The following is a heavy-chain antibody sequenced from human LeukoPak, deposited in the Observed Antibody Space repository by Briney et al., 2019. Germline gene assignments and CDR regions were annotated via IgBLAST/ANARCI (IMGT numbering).Heavy chain of an antibody. D-gene: IGHD4-23*01. CDR1: GGTFSSYA. Sequence: ASVKVSCKASGGTFSSYAISWVRQAPGQGLEWMGGIIPIFGTANYAQEFQGRVTVTADKSTSTAYMELSSLRSEDTAVYYCARVESYGGLAHDYWGQGTLVTVSS. CDR2: IIPIFGTA. V-gene: IGHV1-69*06. J-gene: IGHJ4*02. CDR3: ARVESYGGLAHDY.